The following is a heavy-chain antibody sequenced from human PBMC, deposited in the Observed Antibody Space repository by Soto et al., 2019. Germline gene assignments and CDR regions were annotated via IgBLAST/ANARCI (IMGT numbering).Heavy chain of an antibody. CDR1: GGSISSGDYF. J-gene: IGHJ4*02. CDR3: ARVKAGVVY. CDR2: IYYSGST. Sequence: QVQLQESGPGLVKPSQTLSLTCTVSGGSISSGDYFWSWLRQPPGKGLEWIGYIYYSGSTYYNPSLKSRVTISGDTSKNQCSLKLGAVTAADTAVYYCARVKAGVVYWGQGTLVTVFS. D-gene: IGHD6-13*01. V-gene: IGHV4-30-4*01.